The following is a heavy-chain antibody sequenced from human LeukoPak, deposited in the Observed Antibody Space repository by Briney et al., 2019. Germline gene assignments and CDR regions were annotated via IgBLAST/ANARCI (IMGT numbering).Heavy chain of an antibody. CDR1: GGSITNTNC. V-gene: IGHV4-4*02. CDR3: AREGGPYRPLDY. CDR2: VNLQGST. Sequence: SETLSLTCGVSGGSITNTNCWTWVRQPPGKGLEWIGEVNLQGSTNYNPSLMGRVAISVDTSENHISLQLTSVTAADTAVYYCAREGGPYRPLDYSGQGTLVTVSS. J-gene: IGHJ4*02.